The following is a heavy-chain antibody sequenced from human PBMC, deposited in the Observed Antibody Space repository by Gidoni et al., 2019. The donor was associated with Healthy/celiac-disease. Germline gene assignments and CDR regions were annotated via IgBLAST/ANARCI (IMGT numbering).Heavy chain of an antibody. CDR3: ARKISGVGSSWKKQPAGWFDP. J-gene: IGHJ5*02. Sequence: QLQLQESGPGLVKPSETLSLTCTVSGGSISSSSYYWGWIRQPPGKGLEWIGSIYYSGSTYYNPSLKSRVTISVDTSKNQFSLKLSSVTAADTAVYYCARKISGVGSSWKKQPAGWFDPWGQGTLVTVSS. CDR1: GGSISSSSYY. CDR2: IYYSGST. D-gene: IGHD6-13*01. V-gene: IGHV4-39*01.